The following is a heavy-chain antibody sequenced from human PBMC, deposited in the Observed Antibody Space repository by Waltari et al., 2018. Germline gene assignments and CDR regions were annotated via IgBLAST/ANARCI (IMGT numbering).Heavy chain of an antibody. J-gene: IGHJ6*03. D-gene: IGHD3-10*01. CDR2: IYPGATP. V-gene: IGHV4-4*07. CDR3: ARIYGSGTFIYMDV. CDR1: GGSIISYY. Sequence: QVQLQESGPGLVKPSETLSLTCTVSGGSIISYYWSWNRQPAGKGLEWIGRIYPGATPSSNPSLQTRIMMSVDTSQNQFSLKLSSVTAADTAVYYCARIYGSGTFIYMDVWGKGTTVTVSS.